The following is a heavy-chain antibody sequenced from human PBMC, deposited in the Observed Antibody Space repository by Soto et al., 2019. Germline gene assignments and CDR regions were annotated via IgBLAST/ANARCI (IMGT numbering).Heavy chain of an antibody. CDR1: AYSVDTYG. CDR2: ISGYNGQT. Sequence: QVQLAQSGPEVKKPGASVKVSCKASAYSVDTYGISWVRQAPGQGLEWMGWISGYNGQTNYAQKFRGRVTVTTDASTGTANMELRSRRSDDTAKYYCARDGRKQCWVEGLNAMDVWGQGTTVTVSS. CDR3: ARDGRKQCWVEGLNAMDV. J-gene: IGHJ6*02. D-gene: IGHD1-26*01. V-gene: IGHV1-18*01.